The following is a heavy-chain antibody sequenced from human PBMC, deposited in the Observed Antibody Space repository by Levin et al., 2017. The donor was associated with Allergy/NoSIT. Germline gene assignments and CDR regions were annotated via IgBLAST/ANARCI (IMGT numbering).Heavy chain of an antibody. J-gene: IGHJ3*02. V-gene: IGHV4-59*01. Sequence: SCTVSGGSISSYYWSWIRQPPGKGLEWVGYIYYSGSTNYNPSLKSRVTISVDTSKNQFSLKLSSVTAADTAVYYCARVDYGDYVGRNAFDIWGQGTMVTVSS. CDR1: GGSISSYY. CDR2: IYYSGST. D-gene: IGHD4-17*01. CDR3: ARVDYGDYVGRNAFDI.